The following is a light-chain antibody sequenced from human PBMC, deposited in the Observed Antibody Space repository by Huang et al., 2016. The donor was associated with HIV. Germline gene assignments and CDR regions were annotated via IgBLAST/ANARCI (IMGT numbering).Light chain of an antibody. J-gene: IGKJ3*01. V-gene: IGKV3-15*01. CDR1: QSVTGN. CDR3: QQYNNWPRT. Sequence: EIVMTQSPATLSVSPGERATLSCRASQSVTGNLAWYQQKPGQAPRLLIYGAPTRATGNAARFNASGSGTEFTLTINSLQSEDFAVYYCQQYNNWPRTFGPGTKVDVK. CDR2: GAP.